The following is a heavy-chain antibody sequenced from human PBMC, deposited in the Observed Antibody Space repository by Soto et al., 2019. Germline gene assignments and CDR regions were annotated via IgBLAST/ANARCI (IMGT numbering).Heavy chain of an antibody. CDR3: ASPGGGEDY. J-gene: IGHJ4*02. CDR2: IYHSGST. CDR1: GGSISSSHW. D-gene: IGHD3-16*01. V-gene: IGHV4-4*02. Sequence: QVQLQESGPGLVKPSGTLSLTCAVSGGSISSSHWWSWVRQPPGKGLEWIGEIYHSGSTNYNPSPQSRVPMSVDKSKNQFSLLLSSVPAADTAVYYWASPGGGEDYWGQGTLVTVSS.